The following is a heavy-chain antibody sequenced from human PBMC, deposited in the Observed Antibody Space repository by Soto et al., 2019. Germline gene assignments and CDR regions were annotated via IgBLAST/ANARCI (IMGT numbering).Heavy chain of an antibody. CDR2: IFSGGST. Sequence: EVPLVESGGGLVQPGGSLRLSCVASGFTVSSNYMSWVRQAPGKGLEWVSVIFSGGSTNYADSVKGRFTISRDNSKNTLYLQMNSLRAEDTAVYYCATRVTAGYWGQGTLVTVSS. CDR1: GFTVSSNY. J-gene: IGHJ4*02. D-gene: IGHD2-21*02. V-gene: IGHV3-66*01. CDR3: ATRVTAGY.